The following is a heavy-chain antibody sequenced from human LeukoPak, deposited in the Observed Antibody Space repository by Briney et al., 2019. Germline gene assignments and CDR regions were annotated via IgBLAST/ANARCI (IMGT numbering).Heavy chain of an antibody. V-gene: IGHV1-3*03. J-gene: IGHJ4*02. CDR1: GYTFTSYA. D-gene: IGHD3-10*01. CDR3: ARSGYYGSGSYPLDY. CDR2: INAGNGNT. Sequence: GASVKVSCKASGYTFTSYAMHWVRQAPGQRLEWMGWINAGNGNTKYSQEFQGRVTITRDTSASTAYMELSSLRSEDMAVYYCARSGYYGSGSYPLDYWGQGTLVTVSS.